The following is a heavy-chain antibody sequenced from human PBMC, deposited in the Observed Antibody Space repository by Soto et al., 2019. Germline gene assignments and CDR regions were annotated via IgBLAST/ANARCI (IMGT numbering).Heavy chain of an antibody. V-gene: IGHV5-10-1*01. Sequence: PGESLKISCKGFGDNFIDYWITWVRQTPGKGLEWMGRIDPTDSYRTYSPSFRGHVTISVDKSITTAYLQWNRLEASDTAVYYCARLLSVAGTPNYFDYWGQGTLVT. CDR1: GDNFIDYW. CDR3: ARLLSVAGTPNYFDY. D-gene: IGHD6-19*01. J-gene: IGHJ4*02. CDR2: IDPTDSYR.